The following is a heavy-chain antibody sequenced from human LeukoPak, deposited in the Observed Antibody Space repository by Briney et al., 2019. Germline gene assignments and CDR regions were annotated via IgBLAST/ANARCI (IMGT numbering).Heavy chain of an antibody. CDR2: ISDGDDTI. D-gene: IGHD2-21*01. CDR1: GFMVSDYY. V-gene: IGHV3-11*01. Sequence: PGGSLRLSCVASGFMVSDYYMNWIRQAPAKGLEWISHISDGDDTIDYADSVKGRFSMSRDKAKNSLYLEVSGLRAEDTAVYYCVRGTYYSGSGLGSWFDPWGQGTLVTVSS. CDR3: VRGTYYSGSGLGSWFDP. J-gene: IGHJ5*02.